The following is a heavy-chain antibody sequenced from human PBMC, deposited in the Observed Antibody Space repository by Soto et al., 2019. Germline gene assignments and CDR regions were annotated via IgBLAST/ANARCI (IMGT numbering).Heavy chain of an antibody. CDR2: ISAYNGNT. Sequence: QVQLVQSGAEVKKPGASVKVSCKASGYTFTSYGISWVRQAPGQGLEWMGWISAYNGNTNYAQKLQGRVTMTTDTPPSTDYMELRSLRSDDTAVYYCARVIAAAVDFAYWGQGTLVTVSS. CDR1: GYTFTSYG. D-gene: IGHD6-13*01. J-gene: IGHJ4*02. V-gene: IGHV1-18*01. CDR3: ARVIAAAVDFAY.